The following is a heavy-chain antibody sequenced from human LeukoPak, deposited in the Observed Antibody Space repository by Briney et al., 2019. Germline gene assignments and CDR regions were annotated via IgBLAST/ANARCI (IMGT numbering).Heavy chain of an antibody. D-gene: IGHD2/OR15-2a*01. CDR1: GFTFSSYT. Sequence: GGSLRLSCAASGFTFSSYTINWVRQAPGKGLEWISSISGSSSHIYYADSVKGRFTISRDNAKDSLYLQMNSLRAEDTALYYCVRIPNSANLPNWFDPWGQGTLVTVSS. V-gene: IGHV3-21*01. J-gene: IGHJ5*02. CDR3: VRIPNSANLPNWFDP. CDR2: ISGSSSHI.